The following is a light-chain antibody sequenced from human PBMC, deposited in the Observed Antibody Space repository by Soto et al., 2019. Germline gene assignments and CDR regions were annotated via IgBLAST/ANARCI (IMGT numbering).Light chain of an antibody. CDR3: QSYDSNLSVI. J-gene: IGLJ2*01. CDR1: ISNIGARHD. Sequence: QSVLTQPPSVYGAPWKRVTVSCTVSISNIGARHDVNWYQQLPGSAPQLLIYANNNRPSGVPDRFSGSQSGTSASLAITGLQAEDEADYYCQSYDSNLSVIFGGGTK. CDR2: ANN. V-gene: IGLV1-40*01.